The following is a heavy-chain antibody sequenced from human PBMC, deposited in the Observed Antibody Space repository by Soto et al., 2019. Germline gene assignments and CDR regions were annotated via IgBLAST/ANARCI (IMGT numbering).Heavy chain of an antibody. Sequence: QVQLVQSGAEVKKPGSSVKVSCKASGVTISSYDISWVRQAPGQGLEWMGGIIPIFGTANYAQKFQGRVTITADESTSTAYMELSSLRSEDTAVYYCARDLYSGSYPNWFDPWGQGTLVTVSS. CDR3: ARDLYSGSYPNWFDP. J-gene: IGHJ5*02. CDR2: IIPIFGTA. V-gene: IGHV1-69*01. D-gene: IGHD1-26*01. CDR1: GVTISSYD.